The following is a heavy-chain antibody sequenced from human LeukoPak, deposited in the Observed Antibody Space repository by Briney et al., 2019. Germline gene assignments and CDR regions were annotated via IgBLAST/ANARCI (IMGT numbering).Heavy chain of an antibody. D-gene: IGHD6-13*01. V-gene: IGHV3-11*04. CDR1: GFTFSDYY. J-gene: IGHJ4*02. CDR3: AREPGSSWYYFDY. CDR2: ISGSGSTI. Sequence: GGSLRLSCAASGFTFSDYYVSWIHQAPGKGLEWVSYISGSGSTINYADSVKGRFTISRDNSKNTLYLQMNSLRAEDTAVYYCAREPGSSWYYFDYWGQGTLVTVSS.